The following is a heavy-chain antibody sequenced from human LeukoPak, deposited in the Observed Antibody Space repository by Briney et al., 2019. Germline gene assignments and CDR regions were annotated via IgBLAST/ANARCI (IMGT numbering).Heavy chain of an antibody. CDR3: ARELQAMGVTVDY. CDR2: INPNSGGT. J-gene: IGHJ4*02. V-gene: IGHV1-2*02. CDR1: GYTFTGYY. D-gene: IGHD5-18*01. Sequence: ASVKVSCKASGYTFTGYYMHWVRQAPGQGLEWMGWINPNSGGTNYAQKFQGRVTMTRDTAISTAHMELSRLRSDDTAVYYCARELQAMGVTVDYWGQGTLVTVSS.